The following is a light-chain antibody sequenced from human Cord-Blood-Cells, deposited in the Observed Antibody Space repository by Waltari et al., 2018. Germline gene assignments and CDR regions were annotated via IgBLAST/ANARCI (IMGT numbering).Light chain of an antibody. V-gene: IGLV2-8*01. CDR3: SSYAGSNNYV. J-gene: IGLJ1*01. CDR2: EVS. Sequence: QSALTQPPSASGSPGQSVTISCPGTSSDVGGCNYASWYQQHPGKAPKLMIYEVSKRPSGFPDRFSGSKSGNTASLPVSGLQAEDEADYYCSSYAGSNNYVFGTGTKVTVL. CDR1: SSDVGGCNY.